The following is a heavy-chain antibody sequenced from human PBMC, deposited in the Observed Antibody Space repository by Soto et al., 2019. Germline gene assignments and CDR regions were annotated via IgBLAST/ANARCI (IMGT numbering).Heavy chain of an antibody. Sequence: SETLSLTCAVYGGSFSGYYWSWIRQPPGKGLEWIGEINHSGSTNYNPSLKSRVTISVDTSKNQFSLKLSSVTAADTAVYYCARGRRGYYYMDVWGKGTTVTVSS. V-gene: IGHV4-34*01. CDR3: ARGRRGYYYMDV. J-gene: IGHJ6*03. CDR1: GGSFSGYY. D-gene: IGHD3-10*01. CDR2: INHSGST.